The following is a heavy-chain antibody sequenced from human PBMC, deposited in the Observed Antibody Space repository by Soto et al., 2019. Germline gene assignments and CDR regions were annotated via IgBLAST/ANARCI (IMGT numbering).Heavy chain of an antibody. V-gene: IGHV4-4*07. CDR2: IYATGTT. Sequence: TLSLTCTVSGSSISGFYWSWIRKSAGKGLEWIGRIYATGTTDYNPSLKSRVMMSVDTSKKQFSLKLRSVTAADTAVYYCVRDGTKTLRDWFDPWGQGISVTVSS. D-gene: IGHD1-1*01. CDR1: GSSISGFY. J-gene: IGHJ5*02. CDR3: VRDGTKTLRDWFDP.